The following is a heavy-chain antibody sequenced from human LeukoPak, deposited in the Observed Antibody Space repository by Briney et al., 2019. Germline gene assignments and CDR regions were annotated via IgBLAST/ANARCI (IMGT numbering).Heavy chain of an antibody. CDR3: ARSGVVNYYYYYMDV. CDR1: GYTFTSYA. D-gene: IGHD3-3*01. J-gene: IGHJ6*03. CDR2: INAGNGNT. Sequence: ASVKVSCKASGYTFTSYAMHWVRQAPGQRLEWMGWINAGNGNTKYSQEFQGRVTITRDTSASTAYMELSSLRSDDTAVYYCARSGVVNYYYYYMDVWGKGTTVTVSS. V-gene: IGHV1-3*01.